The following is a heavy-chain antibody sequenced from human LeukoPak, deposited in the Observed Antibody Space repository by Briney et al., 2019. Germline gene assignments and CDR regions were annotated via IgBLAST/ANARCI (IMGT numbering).Heavy chain of an antibody. J-gene: IGHJ5*01. D-gene: IGHD3-22*01. V-gene: IGHV1-2*02. CDR1: GYTFTGYY. CDR3: ARLRGYDSSGFDP. CDR2: INPNSGGT. Sequence: GASVKVSCKASGYTFTGYYMHWVRQAPGQGLERMGWINPNSGGTNYAQKFQGRVTMTKDTSISTAYMELSRLRSDDTAVYYCARLRGYDSSGFDPWGQGTLVTVSS.